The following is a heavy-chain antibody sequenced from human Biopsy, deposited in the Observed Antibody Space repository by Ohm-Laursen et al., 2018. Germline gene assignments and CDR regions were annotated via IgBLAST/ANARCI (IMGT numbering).Heavy chain of an antibody. V-gene: IGHV4-59*01. CDR1: GGSIISYY. Sequence: VTLSLTCSVSGGSIISYYWTWIWQPPGKGLVWNGHVYNGGISYYNPSHKSRVIISKDTSKNQFSLQANSVTAADTAVYYCARTPRDSFWSGSYKRGLWFDPWGQGTLVIVSS. CDR3: ARTPRDSFWSGSYKRGLWFDP. CDR2: VYNGGIS. D-gene: IGHD3-3*01. J-gene: IGHJ5*02.